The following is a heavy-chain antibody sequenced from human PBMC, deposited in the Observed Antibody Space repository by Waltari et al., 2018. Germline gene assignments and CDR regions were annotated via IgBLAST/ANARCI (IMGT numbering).Heavy chain of an antibody. V-gene: IGHV4-34*01. CDR1: GGSFSGYY. D-gene: IGHD3-10*01. J-gene: IGHJ5*02. Sequence: QVQLQQWGAGLLKPSETLSLTCAVYGGSFSGYYWSWIHQPPGKGLEWIGEINHSGSTNYNPSLKSRVTISVDTSKNQFSLKLSSVTAADTAVYYCARRVGVRGVIPWGQGTLVTVSS. CDR2: INHSGST. CDR3: ARRVGVRGVIP.